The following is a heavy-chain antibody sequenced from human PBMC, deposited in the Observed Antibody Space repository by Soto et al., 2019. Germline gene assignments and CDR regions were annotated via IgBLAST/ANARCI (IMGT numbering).Heavy chain of an antibody. CDR2: ISGSGGST. V-gene: IGHV3-23*01. CDR1: GFTFSGYA. Sequence: GGSLRLSFAASGFTFSGYAMSWVRQAPGKGLEWVSSISGSGGSTYYADSVKGRFTISRDNSKNTLYLQMNSLRDEDTAVYYCAKDDFWSGPDYYYYYGMDXWGQGTTVTVS. D-gene: IGHD3-3*01. CDR3: AKDDFWSGPDYYYYYGMDX. J-gene: IGHJ6*02.